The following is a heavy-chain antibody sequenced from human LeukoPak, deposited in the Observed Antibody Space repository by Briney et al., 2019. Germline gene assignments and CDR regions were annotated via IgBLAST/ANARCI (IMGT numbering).Heavy chain of an antibody. CDR2: IRYDGSNK. J-gene: IGHJ4*02. V-gene: IGHV3-30*02. CDR1: GFTFSSYG. D-gene: IGHD2-21*02. CDR3: AKDAVVTALFGY. Sequence: PGGSLRLSCAASGFTFSSYGMHWVRQAPGKGLEWVAFIRYDGSNKYYADSVKGRFTISRDNSKNTLYLQMNSLRAEDTAVYYCAKDAVVTALFGYWGQGTLVTVSS.